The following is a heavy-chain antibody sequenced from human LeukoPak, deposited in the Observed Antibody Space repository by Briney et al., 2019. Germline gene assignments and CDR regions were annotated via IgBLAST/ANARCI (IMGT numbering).Heavy chain of an antibody. Sequence: PSETLSLTCTVSGGSISSSSYYWGWIRQPPGKGLEWIGNLYYSGSTYYNPSLRSQVTISVDTSKNQFSLKLSSVTAADTAVYYCAKLPSSSSWPPYYYYGMDVWGQGTTVTVSS. J-gene: IGHJ6*02. CDR3: AKLPSSSSWPPYYYYGMDV. D-gene: IGHD6-13*01. CDR2: LYYSGST. CDR1: GGSISSSSYY. V-gene: IGHV4-39*01.